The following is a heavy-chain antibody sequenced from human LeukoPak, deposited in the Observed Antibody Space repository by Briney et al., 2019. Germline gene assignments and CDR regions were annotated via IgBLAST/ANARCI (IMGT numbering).Heavy chain of an antibody. CDR2: IYYSGST. Sequence: SETLSLTCTVSGGSISSYYWSWIRQPPGKGLEWIGYIYYSGSTNYNPSLKSRVTISVDTSKNQFSLKLSSVTAADTAVYYCARGCNYGSGSYCPYYYYYMDVWGKGTTVTVSS. D-gene: IGHD3-10*01. J-gene: IGHJ6*03. CDR1: GGSISSYY. CDR3: ARGCNYGSGSYCPYYYYYMDV. V-gene: IGHV4-59*12.